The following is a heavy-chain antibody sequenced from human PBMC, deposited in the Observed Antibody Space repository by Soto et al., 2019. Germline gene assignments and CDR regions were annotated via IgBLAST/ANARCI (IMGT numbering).Heavy chain of an antibody. CDR1: GFTFRSHW. J-gene: IGHJ4*02. D-gene: IGHD3-3*01. V-gene: IGHV3-7*02. CDR3: ARVHYDFWSGYPQTDY. CDR2: IKQDGSEK. Sequence: GGSLRLSCAASGFTFRSHWMSWVRQAPGKGLEWVANIKQDGSEKYYVDSVKGRFTISRDNAKNSLYLQMNSLRAEDTAVYYCARVHYDFWSGYPQTDYWGQGTLVTVSS.